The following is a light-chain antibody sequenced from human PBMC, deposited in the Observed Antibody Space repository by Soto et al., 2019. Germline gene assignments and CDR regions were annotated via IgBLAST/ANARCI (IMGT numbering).Light chain of an antibody. V-gene: IGKV1-39*01. Sequence: DIQMTQSPSSLSASVGDRVTITCRPSQSIDKFLNWYQQKPGTAPRLLMHATSILQSWVPSRFSGSGSGTEFTLTISSLQPEDYATYYCHESYSTTRTFGQGTKVDIK. CDR2: ATS. CDR3: HESYSTTRT. CDR1: QSIDKF. J-gene: IGKJ1*01.